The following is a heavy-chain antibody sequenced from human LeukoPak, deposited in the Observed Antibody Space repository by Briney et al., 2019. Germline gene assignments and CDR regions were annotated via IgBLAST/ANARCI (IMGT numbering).Heavy chain of an antibody. CDR1: GGSISSYY. J-gene: IGHJ5*02. D-gene: IGHD2-15*01. Sequence: SETLSLTCTVSGGSISSYYWSWIRQPPGKGLEGIGYIYYSGSTNYNPSLKSRVTISVDTSKNQFSLKLSSVTAADTAVYYCARVPYCSGGSCYSEWFDPWGQGTLVTVSS. CDR2: IYYSGST. CDR3: ARVPYCSGGSCYSEWFDP. V-gene: IGHV4-59*01.